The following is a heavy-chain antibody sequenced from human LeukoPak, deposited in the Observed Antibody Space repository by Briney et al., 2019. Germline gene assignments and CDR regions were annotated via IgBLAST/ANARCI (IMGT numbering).Heavy chain of an antibody. CDR1: GYTFTSYD. D-gene: IGHD2-2*01. CDR3: ARRYCSSTSCHYFDY. CDR2: MNPNSGNT. Sequence: ASVKVSCKASGYTFTSYDINWVRQATGQGLEWMGWMNPNSGNTGYAQKFQGRVTMTRNTSISTAYMELSSLRSEDTAVYYCARRYCSSTSCHYFDYWGRGTLVTVSS. V-gene: IGHV1-8*01. J-gene: IGHJ4*02.